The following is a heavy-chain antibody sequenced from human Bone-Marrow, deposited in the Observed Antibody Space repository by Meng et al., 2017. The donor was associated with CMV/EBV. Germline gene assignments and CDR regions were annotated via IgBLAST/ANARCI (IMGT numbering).Heavy chain of an antibody. Sequence: GGSLRLSCAASGFTFSSYGMHWVRQAPGKGLEWVAFIRYDGSNKYYADSVKGRFTISRDNSKNTLYLQMNSLRAEDTAVYYCAKDDLHDCSTSCYNQDYWGQGTLVTGSS. D-gene: IGHD2-2*02. CDR3: AKDDLHDCSTSCYNQDY. CDR1: GFTFSSYG. J-gene: IGHJ4*02. CDR2: IRYDGSNK. V-gene: IGHV3-30*02.